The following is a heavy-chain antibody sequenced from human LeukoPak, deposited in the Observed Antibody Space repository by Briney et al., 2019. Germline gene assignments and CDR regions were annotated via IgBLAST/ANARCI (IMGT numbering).Heavy chain of an antibody. Sequence: SETLSLTCAVYSGSFSGYYWSWIRQPPGKGLEWIGEINHSGSTNYNPSLKSRVTISVDTSKNQFSLKLSSVTAADTAVYYCARTTIVVVPAVDFDYWGQGTLVTVSS. CDR1: SGSFSGYY. J-gene: IGHJ4*02. CDR2: INHSGST. V-gene: IGHV4-34*01. D-gene: IGHD2-2*01. CDR3: ARTTIVVVPAVDFDY.